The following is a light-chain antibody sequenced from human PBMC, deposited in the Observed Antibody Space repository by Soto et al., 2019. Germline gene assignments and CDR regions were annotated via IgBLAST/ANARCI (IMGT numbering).Light chain of an antibody. CDR3: GTWDSGLGSHV. Sequence: QSVLTQPASVSGSPGQSITISCTGTSSDVGTYNLVSWYQQHPGNAPRLVIYEGSKRPSGVSNRFSGSKSGSTASLTISGLQAEDEADYYCGTWDSGLGSHVFGGGTKVTVL. CDR1: SSDVGTYNL. CDR2: EGS. J-gene: IGLJ1*01. V-gene: IGLV2-23*01.